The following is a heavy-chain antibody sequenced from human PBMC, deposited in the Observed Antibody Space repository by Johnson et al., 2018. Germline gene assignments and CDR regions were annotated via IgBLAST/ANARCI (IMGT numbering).Heavy chain of an antibody. CDR2: IWYDDNN. D-gene: IGHD2-15*01. CDR3: ARDDGRGAEYLQQ. CDR1: GFTFSIYG. Sequence: QVQLVESGGGVVQPGKSLRLSCAASGFTFSIYGMHWVRQAPGTGLEWVATIWYDDNNHYIDSVKGRFPISRANSKNTLYLQMNSLRAEDTAVYYCARDDGRGAEYLQQWGQGTQVTVSA. J-gene: IGHJ1*01. V-gene: IGHV3-33*01.